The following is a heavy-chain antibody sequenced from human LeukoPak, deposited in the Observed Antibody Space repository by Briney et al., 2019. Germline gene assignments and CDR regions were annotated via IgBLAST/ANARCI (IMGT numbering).Heavy chain of an antibody. CDR3: AREEWDLRAFDI. CDR1: GGSISSGSYY. D-gene: IGHD1-26*01. V-gene: IGHV4-61*02. J-gene: IGHJ3*02. Sequence: SETLSLTCTVSGGSISSGSYYWSWIRQPAGKGLEWIGRIYTSGSTNYNPSLKGRVTISVDTSKNQFSLKLSSVTAADTAVYYCAREEWDLRAFDIWGQGTMVTVSS. CDR2: IYTSGST.